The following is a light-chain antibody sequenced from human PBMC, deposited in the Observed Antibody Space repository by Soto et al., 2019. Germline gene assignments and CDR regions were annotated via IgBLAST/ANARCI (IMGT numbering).Light chain of an antibody. CDR3: QQYDNLPLP. Sequence: DIQMTQSPSTLSAPVGDRVTITCRASQSISGWLAWYQQKPGKAPKLLIYDASNLETGVPSRFSGSGSGTDFTFTISSLQPEDIATYYCQQYDNLPLPFGPGTKVDIK. CDR1: QSISGW. V-gene: IGKV1-33*01. CDR2: DAS. J-gene: IGKJ3*01.